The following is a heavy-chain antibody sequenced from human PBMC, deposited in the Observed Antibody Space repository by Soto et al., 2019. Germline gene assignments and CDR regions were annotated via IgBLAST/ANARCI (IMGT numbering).Heavy chain of an antibody. D-gene: IGHD3-9*01. Sequence: EVQLVESGGGLVQPGGSLRLSCAASGFTFSSYWMHWVRQAPGKGLVWVSRINSGGSSTSYADSVKGRFTISRDNAKNTLYLEMNSLVAEDTAVYYCARQWTNYDILTGDVKYYVDYWGQGTLVTVSS. CDR3: ARQWTNYDILTGDVKYYVDY. J-gene: IGHJ4*02. CDR2: INSGGSST. CDR1: GFTFSSYW. V-gene: IGHV3-74*01.